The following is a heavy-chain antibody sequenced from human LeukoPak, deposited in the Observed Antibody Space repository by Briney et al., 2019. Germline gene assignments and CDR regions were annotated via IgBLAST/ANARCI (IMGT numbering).Heavy chain of an antibody. CDR3: AKGSAAADTIYAFXX. J-gene: IGHJ3*01. V-gene: IGHV3-23*01. CDR2: ISVTGGGT. CDR1: GFTFRTSA. D-gene: IGHD6-13*01. Sequence: GGSLRLSCTASGFTFRTSAMSWVRQAPGKGLEWVSGISVTGGGTYFADSVKGRFAISRDNSKNTLNLQMNNLRAEDTAVYYCAKGSAAADTIYAFXXXXQGTMVTVSS.